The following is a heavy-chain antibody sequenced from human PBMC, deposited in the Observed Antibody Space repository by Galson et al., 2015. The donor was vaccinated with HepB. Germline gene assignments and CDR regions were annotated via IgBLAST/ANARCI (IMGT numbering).Heavy chain of an antibody. CDR3: ARAAGDSSTYANDY. Sequence: ETLSLTCAVSGVSISSSLYYWVWVRQPPEKGLEWIGSIYYTGNTYYKSSLKSRVTISADMSKNQFSLKVNSVTAADTAVYYCARAAGDSSTYANDYWGQGALVTVSS. J-gene: IGHJ4*02. D-gene: IGHD5-18*01. CDR2: IYYTGNT. V-gene: IGHV4-39*07. CDR1: GVSISSSLYY.